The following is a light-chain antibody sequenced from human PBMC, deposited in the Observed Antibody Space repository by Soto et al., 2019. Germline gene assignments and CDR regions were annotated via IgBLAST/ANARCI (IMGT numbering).Light chain of an antibody. CDR1: SSDVGDYNY. J-gene: IGLJ3*02. CDR3: CSFAGSYTFWV. CDR2: DVS. V-gene: IGLV2-11*01. Sequence: QSALTQPRSVSGSPGQSVTISCTGTSSDVGDYNYVSWYQQYPCKAPKLVIYDVSKRPSGVPDRLSGSKSGNTASLTISGLQAEDEADYYCCSFAGSYTFWVFGGGTKVTVL.